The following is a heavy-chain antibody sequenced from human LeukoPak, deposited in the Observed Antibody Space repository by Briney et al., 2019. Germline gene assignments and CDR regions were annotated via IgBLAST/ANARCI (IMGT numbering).Heavy chain of an antibody. Sequence: ASVKVSCKASGGTFSSYAISWVRQAPGQGLEWMGRIIPILGIANYAQKFQGRVTITTDESTSTAYMELSSLRSEDTAVYYCAREGAFYSSSSTYHAFDIWGQGTMVTVSS. CDR1: GGTFSSYA. D-gene: IGHD6-6*01. J-gene: IGHJ3*02. CDR2: IIPILGIA. V-gene: IGHV1-69*04. CDR3: AREGAFYSSSSTYHAFDI.